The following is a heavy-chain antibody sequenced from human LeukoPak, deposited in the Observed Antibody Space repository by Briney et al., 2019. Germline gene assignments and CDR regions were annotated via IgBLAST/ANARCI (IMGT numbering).Heavy chain of an antibody. Sequence: SVKVSCKASGGTFRIYAITWVRQAPGKGHEGMGGIIPMINTPKYAQKFQGRVSITADESTSTGYMEVSSLRSEDTAVYYCAIFQGTYGDNENDYWGQGTLVTVSS. CDR2: IIPMINTP. J-gene: IGHJ4*02. CDR3: AIFQGTYGDNENDY. D-gene: IGHD4-17*01. V-gene: IGHV1-69*13. CDR1: GGTFRIYA.